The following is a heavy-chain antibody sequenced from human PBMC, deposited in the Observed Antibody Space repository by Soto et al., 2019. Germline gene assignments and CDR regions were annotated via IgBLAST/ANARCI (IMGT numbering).Heavy chain of an antibody. Sequence: PSETLSLTCTVSGGSIRSGDYYWIWIRHPPGKGLEWIGYIYYSGTTYYNPSLKSRVTISVDTSKNQFSLKVNSVTAADTAVYYCARALIQLWPHYYYGMDVWGQGTTVTVSS. CDR1: GGSIRSGDYY. V-gene: IGHV4-30-4*01. D-gene: IGHD5-18*01. CDR2: IYYSGTT. J-gene: IGHJ6*02. CDR3: ARALIQLWPHYYYGMDV.